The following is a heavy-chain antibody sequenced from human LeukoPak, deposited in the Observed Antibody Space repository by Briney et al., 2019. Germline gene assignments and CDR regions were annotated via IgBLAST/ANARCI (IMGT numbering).Heavy chain of an antibody. CDR3: ARHLSVAGGWYHY. CDR1: GYSISSGYY. D-gene: IGHD6-19*01. J-gene: IGHJ4*02. Sequence: SETLSLTCAVSGYSISSGYYWGWIRQPPGKGLEWIGSIHHSGSTYYNPSLKSRVTISVDTSKNQFSLKLSSVTAADTAMYYCARHLSVAGGWYHYWGQGTLVTVSS. V-gene: IGHV4-38-2*01. CDR2: IHHSGST.